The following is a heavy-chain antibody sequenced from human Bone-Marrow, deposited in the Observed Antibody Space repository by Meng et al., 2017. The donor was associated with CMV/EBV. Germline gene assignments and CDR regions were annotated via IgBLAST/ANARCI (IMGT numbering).Heavy chain of an antibody. D-gene: IGHD1-26*01. CDR1: GGTFSSYA. J-gene: IGHJ4*02. V-gene: IGHV1-69*10. Sequence: SVKVSCKASGGTFSSYAISWVRQAPGQGLEWMGGIIPILGIANYAQKFQGRVTMTRDKSTSTFYMELSSLTSEDTAVYYCASDIVGTTSPAYWGQGTLVTFSS. CDR2: IIPILGIA. CDR3: ASDIVGTTSPAY.